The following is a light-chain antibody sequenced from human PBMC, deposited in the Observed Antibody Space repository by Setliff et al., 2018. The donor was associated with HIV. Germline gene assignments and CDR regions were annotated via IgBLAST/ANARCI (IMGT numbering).Light chain of an antibody. V-gene: IGLV2-11*01. J-gene: IGLJ1*01. Sequence: QSALTQPPSVSGSLGQSVTISCTGTGGNVGAYNYVSWYQQHPGKAPKLLIYDVSKRPSGVPDRISGSKSGTTASLTISGLQGEDEADYHCCSYAGSYSFVFGTGTKGTVL. CDR1: GGNVGAYNY. CDR2: DVS. CDR3: CSYAGSYSFV.